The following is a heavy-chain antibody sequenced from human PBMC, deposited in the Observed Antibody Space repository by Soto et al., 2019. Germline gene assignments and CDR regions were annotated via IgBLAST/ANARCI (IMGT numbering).Heavy chain of an antibody. CDR3: ARDKITGLFAY. D-gene: IGHD2-8*02. CDR1: GGSFSGYY. Sequence: QVQLQQWGAGLLKPSETLSLTCAVYGGSFSGYYWTWIRQPPGTGLEWIGEINHSGSTNYNPSLKSRVTISVDTSNNQFSLKLTSVTAADTAVYYCARDKITGLFAYWGQGTLVTVSS. CDR2: INHSGST. V-gene: IGHV4-34*01. J-gene: IGHJ4*02.